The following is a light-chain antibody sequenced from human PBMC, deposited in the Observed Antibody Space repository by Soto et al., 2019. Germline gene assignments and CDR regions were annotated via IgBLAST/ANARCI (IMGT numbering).Light chain of an antibody. V-gene: IGLV2-14*01. CDR3: SSYASSSTRV. CDR2: EVS. Sequence: QSALTQPASVSGSPGQSITISCTGTSSDVGGYNYVSWYQQHPGKDPKRMIYEVSNRPSGVSNRFSGSKSGNTASLTISGRQAEDEADYYCSSYASSSTRVFGGGTKLTVL. CDR1: SSDVGGYNY. J-gene: IGLJ2*01.